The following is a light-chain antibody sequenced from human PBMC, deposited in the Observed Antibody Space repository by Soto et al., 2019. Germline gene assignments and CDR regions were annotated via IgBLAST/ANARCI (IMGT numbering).Light chain of an antibody. CDR2: STS. CDR3: LLYYGNIQA. CDR1: TGAVTSASY. Sequence: QAVVIQEPSLTVSPGETVTLTCSSSTGAVTSASYPNWLQQKPGQAPRALVHSTSNKHSWTPARFAGSLLAGKAALTLSGVQPEDEADYYFLLYYGNIQALGRGTKLT. V-gene: IGLV7-43*01. J-gene: IGLJ3*02.